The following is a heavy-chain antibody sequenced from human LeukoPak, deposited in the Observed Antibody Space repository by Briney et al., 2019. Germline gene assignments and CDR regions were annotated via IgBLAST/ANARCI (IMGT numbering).Heavy chain of an antibody. CDR2: ISYDGSNK. D-gene: IGHD2/OR15-2a*01. CDR3: STLLYDAFDI. J-gene: IGHJ3*02. CDR1: GFTFSSYA. Sequence: GGSLRLSCAASGFTFSSYAMHWVRQAPGKGLEWVAVISYDGSNKYYADSVKGRFTISRDNSKNTLYLQMNSLRAEDTAVYYCSTLLYDAFDIWAKGQWSPSLQ. V-gene: IGHV3-30-3*01.